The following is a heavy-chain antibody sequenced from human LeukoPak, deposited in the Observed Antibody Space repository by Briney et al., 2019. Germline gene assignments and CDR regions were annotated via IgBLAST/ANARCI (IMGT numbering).Heavy chain of an antibody. CDR3: AAAAGDYYYYYGMDV. V-gene: IGHV1-3*01. Sequence: ASVKVSCKASGYTFTSYAMHWVRQAPGQRLEWMGWINAGNGNTKYSQKFQGRVTITRDTSASTAYMELSSLRSEDTAVYYCAAAAGDYYYYYGMDVWGQGTTVTVSS. CDR1: GYTFTSYA. D-gene: IGHD6-13*01. J-gene: IGHJ6*02. CDR2: INAGNGNT.